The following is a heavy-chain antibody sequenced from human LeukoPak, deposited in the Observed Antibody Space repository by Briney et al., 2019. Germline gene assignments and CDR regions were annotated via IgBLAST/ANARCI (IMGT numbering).Heavy chain of an antibody. CDR1: GGSITRYY. Sequence: SETLSLTCSVFGGSITRYYWSWIRQPPGKGLEWIGYTHYSGSTNYNPSLKSRVIISVDTSKNQLSLKLSTVTAADTAVYYCARDLDNSGWYVFDYWGQGNLVTVSS. J-gene: IGHJ4*02. V-gene: IGHV4-59*01. D-gene: IGHD6-19*01. CDR2: THYSGST. CDR3: ARDLDNSGWYVFDY.